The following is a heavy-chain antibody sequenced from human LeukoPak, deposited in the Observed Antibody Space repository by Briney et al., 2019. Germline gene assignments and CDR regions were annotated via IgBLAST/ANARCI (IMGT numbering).Heavy chain of an antibody. J-gene: IGHJ5*02. D-gene: IGHD6-19*01. CDR1: GFTVSSNY. CDR3: ARGRAAVAVWGDWFDP. CDR2: IYSGGST. Sequence: TGGSLRLSCAASGFTVSSNYMSWVRPAPGKGLEWVSVIYSGGSTYYADTVKGRFTISRDNSKNTLYLQMNSLRAEDTAVYYCARGRAAVAVWGDWFDPWGQGTLVTVSS. V-gene: IGHV3-66*01.